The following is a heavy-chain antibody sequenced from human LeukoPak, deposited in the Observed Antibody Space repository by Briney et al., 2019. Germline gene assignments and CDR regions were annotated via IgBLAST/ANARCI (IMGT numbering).Heavy chain of an antibody. CDR3: ARGEYSSSSGGDDYYYMDV. CDR1: GGTFSSYA. CDR2: IIPIFGTA. J-gene: IGHJ6*03. V-gene: IGHV1-69*05. D-gene: IGHD6-6*01. Sequence: SVKVSCKASGGTFSSYAISWVRQAPGQGLEWMGGIIPIFGTANYAQKSQGRVTITTDESTSTAYMELSSLRSEDTAVYYCARGEYSSSSGGDDYYYMDVWGKGTTVTVSS.